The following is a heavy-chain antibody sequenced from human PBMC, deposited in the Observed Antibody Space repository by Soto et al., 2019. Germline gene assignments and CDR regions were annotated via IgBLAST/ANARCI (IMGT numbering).Heavy chain of an antibody. Sequence: GGSVRLSVAAAGFTVSGDAMSCVRQAPGKGLEWVSAISGSGGSTYYADSVKGRFTISRDNSKNTLYLQMNSLRAEDTAVYYCAKSGDPTMVRGVITYYMDVWGKGTTVTVSS. J-gene: IGHJ6*03. CDR1: GFTVSGDA. CDR3: AKSGDPTMVRGVITYYMDV. D-gene: IGHD3-10*01. V-gene: IGHV3-23*01. CDR2: ISGSGGST.